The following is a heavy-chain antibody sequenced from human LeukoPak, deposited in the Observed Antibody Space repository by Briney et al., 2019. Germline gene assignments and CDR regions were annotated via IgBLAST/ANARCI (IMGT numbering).Heavy chain of an antibody. D-gene: IGHD2-2*01. J-gene: IGHJ3*02. V-gene: IGHV4-59*08. CDR3: ATNAGPAALDAIDI. CDR1: GDSINRHY. CDR2: ISYRGTT. Sequence: SETLSLTCTVSGDSINRHYWSWIRQTPGKGLEWIGYISYRGTTNYNPCLKSRVTISIDTSNNQFSLRLSSVTAADTAAYYCATNAGPAALDAIDIWGQGTIVTVSS.